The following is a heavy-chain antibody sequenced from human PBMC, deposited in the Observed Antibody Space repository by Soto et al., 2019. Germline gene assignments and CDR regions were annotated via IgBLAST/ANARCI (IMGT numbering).Heavy chain of an antibody. D-gene: IGHD6-13*01. CDR3: ARDGVAAAVYDVFEI. V-gene: IGHV3-53*01. J-gene: IGHJ3*02. CDR2: IYSGGST. CDR1: GFTVSSNY. Sequence: PGGSLRLSCAASGFTVSSNYMSWVRQAPGKGLEWVSVIYSGGSTYYADSVKGRFTISRDNSKNTLYLQMNSLRAEDTAVYYCARDGVAAAVYDVFEIWGQGTMVTVSS.